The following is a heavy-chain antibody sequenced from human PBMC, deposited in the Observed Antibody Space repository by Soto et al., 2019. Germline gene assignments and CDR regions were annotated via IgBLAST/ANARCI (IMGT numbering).Heavy chain of an antibody. D-gene: IGHD2-2*03. CDR2: INWNGASA. Sequence: PGGSLRLSCTVSGFTFDNYAMIWVRQAPGKGLEWISGINWNGASAGYADSVKGRFTISRDNAKNSLYLQMNSLRAEDTALYYCARGLDKAALSFEYWGRGTLVTVSS. J-gene: IGHJ4*01. CDR3: ARGLDKAALSFEY. CDR1: GFTFDNYA. V-gene: IGHV3-20*04.